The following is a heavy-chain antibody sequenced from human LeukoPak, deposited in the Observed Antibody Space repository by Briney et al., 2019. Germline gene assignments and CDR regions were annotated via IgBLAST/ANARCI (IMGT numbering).Heavy chain of an antibody. CDR2: ISSSGSTI. V-gene: IGHV3-48*03. CDR3: ARDSSSSTDSHFDY. J-gene: IGHJ4*02. CDR1: GFTFSSYE. D-gene: IGHD6-13*01. Sequence: GGSLRLSCAASGFTFSSYEANWVRQAPGKGLEWVSYISSSGSTIYYADSVKGRFTISRDNAKNSLYLQMNSLRAEDTAVYYCARDSSSSTDSHFDYWGQGTLVTVSS.